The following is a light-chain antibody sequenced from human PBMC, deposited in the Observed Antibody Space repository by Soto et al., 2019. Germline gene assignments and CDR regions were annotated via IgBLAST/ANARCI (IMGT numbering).Light chain of an antibody. CDR2: DAS. CDR1: QRISNSY. Sequence: EIVLTQSPGTLSLSPGERATLSCRASQRISNSYLAWYQQKPGQAPRLLLYDASSRATGIPDRVSGSGSGTDFTLTISRLEPEDFAVYYCQQYGRSPFTFGPGTKVDIK. CDR3: QQYGRSPFT. J-gene: IGKJ3*01. V-gene: IGKV3-20*01.